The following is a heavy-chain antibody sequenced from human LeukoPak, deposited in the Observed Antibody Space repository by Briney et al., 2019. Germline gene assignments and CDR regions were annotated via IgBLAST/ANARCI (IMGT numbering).Heavy chain of an antibody. Sequence: SETLSLTCTVPGGSISSSTYHWGWIRQPPGKGLEWIGSIYYNGNSYYNLSLRSRLTLSVETSRNRFSLKLSSVTAADTAVYYCARLPPTRYGDYGYYFDYWGQGTLVTVSS. CDR2: IYYNGNS. D-gene: IGHD4-17*01. CDR3: ARLPPTRYGDYGYYFDY. J-gene: IGHJ4*02. CDR1: GGSISSSTYH. V-gene: IGHV4-39*01.